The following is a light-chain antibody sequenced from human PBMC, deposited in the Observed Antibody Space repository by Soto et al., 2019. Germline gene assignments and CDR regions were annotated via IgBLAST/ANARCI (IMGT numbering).Light chain of an antibody. CDR3: PQYGSSPWT. J-gene: IGKJ1*01. V-gene: IGKV3-20*01. CDR2: GAS. Sequence: EVVLTQSPGNLSLSPGERATVSCRASQSVSNNYLAWYQHKPGQAPRLLIYGASGRATGIPDRFSGSGSGTDFTLTISRLEPADFAVYYCPQYGSSPWTFGQGTKVEIK. CDR1: QSVSNNY.